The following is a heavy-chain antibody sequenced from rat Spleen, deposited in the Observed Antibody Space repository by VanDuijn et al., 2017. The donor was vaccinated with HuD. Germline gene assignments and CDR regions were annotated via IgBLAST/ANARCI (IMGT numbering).Heavy chain of an antibody. J-gene: IGHJ2*01. CDR2: MWTGGNT. D-gene: IGHD1-4*01. CDR3: ARDGASGDLDY. Sequence: QVQLKESGPGPVQPSQTLTLTCTVSGFSLSSHNVHWLRQPIGKGLEWMGIMWTGGNTDYNSAFKSRLSISRDTSKSQVFLKMNSLQTEDMATYYCARDGASGDLDYWGQGIMVTVSS. CDR1: GFSLSSHN. V-gene: IGHV2-30*01.